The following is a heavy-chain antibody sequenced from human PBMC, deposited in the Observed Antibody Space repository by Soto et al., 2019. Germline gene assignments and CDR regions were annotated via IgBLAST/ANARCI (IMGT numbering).Heavy chain of an antibody. CDR2: SSYDGSIK. J-gene: IGHJ4*02. V-gene: IGHV3-30*18. CDR1: GFNFSDSA. CDR3: AKPGNSGSYFNPFEC. D-gene: IGHD1-26*01. Sequence: QVQLVESGGGVVQPGRSLRLSCAASGFNFSDSAMHWVRQAPGKGLEWVAISSYDGSIKYYVDSVKGRFTVSRDNSKNTLFLQMSSLRAEDTAVYYCAKPGNSGSYFNPFECWGQGTLVTVSS.